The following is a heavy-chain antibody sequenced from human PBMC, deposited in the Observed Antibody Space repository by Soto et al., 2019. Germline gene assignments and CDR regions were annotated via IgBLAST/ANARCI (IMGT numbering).Heavy chain of an antibody. J-gene: IGHJ5*02. CDR1: GFTFSSYA. D-gene: IGHD2-2*02. Sequence: GGSLRLSCAASGFTFSSYAMSWVRQAPGKGLEWVSAISGSGGSTYYADSVKGRFTISRDNSKNTLYLQMNSLRAEDTAVYYCAKDPPRVPAAIPTWFDPWGQGTLVTVSS. CDR3: AKDPPRVPAAIPTWFDP. CDR2: ISGSGGST. V-gene: IGHV3-23*01.